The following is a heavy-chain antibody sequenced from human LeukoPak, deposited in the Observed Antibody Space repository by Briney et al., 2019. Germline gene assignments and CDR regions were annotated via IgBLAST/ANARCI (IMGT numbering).Heavy chain of an antibody. Sequence: SETLSLTCTVSGASISSYYWSWIRQPPGKGLEWIGYIYYSGCTNYNPSLKSRVTISVDTSKNQFSLKLSSVTAADTAVYYCARDLEGFAEYYMDVWGKGTTVTVSS. CDR3: ARDLEGFAEYYMDV. V-gene: IGHV4-59*01. CDR1: GASISSYY. J-gene: IGHJ6*03. D-gene: IGHD3-3*01. CDR2: IYYSGCT.